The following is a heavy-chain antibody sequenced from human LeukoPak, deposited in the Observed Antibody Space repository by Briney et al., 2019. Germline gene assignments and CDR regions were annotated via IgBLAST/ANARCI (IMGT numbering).Heavy chain of an antibody. CDR1: GFTFTSYT. CDR3: ARRGGGDSDYYFDY. J-gene: IGHJ4*02. V-gene: IGHV3-64*01. D-gene: IGHD4-17*01. CDR2: ISGDGDNT. Sequence: GGSLRLSCVASGFTFTSYTIYWVRQAPGKGLEYVSAISGDGDNTFYANSVEGRFTISRDNSKNTLYLQMGSLRAEDMAVYYCARRGGGDSDYYFDYWGQGTLVTVSS.